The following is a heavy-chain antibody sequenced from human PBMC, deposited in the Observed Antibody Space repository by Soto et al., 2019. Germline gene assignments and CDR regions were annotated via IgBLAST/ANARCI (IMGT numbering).Heavy chain of an antibody. CDR1: GYGFTTYG. V-gene: IGHV1-18*01. CDR2: ISAHNGNT. D-gene: IGHD1-1*01. CDR3: ARGRYGDY. J-gene: IGHJ4*02. Sequence: QVLLVQSGAEVKKPGASVKVSCKGSGYGFTTYGITWERQAPGQGLEWMAWISAHNGNTNYAQKLQGRVTVTRDTSTSTAYRELRSLRSDDTAVYYGARGRYGDYWGQGALVTVSS.